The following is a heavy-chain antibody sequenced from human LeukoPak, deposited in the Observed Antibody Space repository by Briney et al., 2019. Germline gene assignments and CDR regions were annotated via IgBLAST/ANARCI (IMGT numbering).Heavy chain of an antibody. V-gene: IGHV4-59*01. CDR1: GGSISDDY. CDR2: IFYSGST. Sequence: SETLSLTCTVSGGSISDDYWSWIRQPPGKGLEWSGYIFYSGSTSYNPSLKSRVTISLDASKNQFSLNLISVTAADTAVYYCARESRFVFDYWGQGSLVTVSS. D-gene: IGHD3-10*01. J-gene: IGHJ4*02. CDR3: ARESRFVFDY.